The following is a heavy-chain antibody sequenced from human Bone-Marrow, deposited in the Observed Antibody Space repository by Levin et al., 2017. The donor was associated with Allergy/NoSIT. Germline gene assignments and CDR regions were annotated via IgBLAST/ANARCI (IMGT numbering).Heavy chain of an antibody. CDR2: ISSSSSYI. D-gene: IGHD3-3*01. J-gene: IGHJ4*02. V-gene: IGHV3-21*01. CDR3: ARDLRFLEWLLSTGNYYFDY. Sequence: GGSLRLSCAASGFTFSSYSMNWVRQAPGKGLEWVSSISSSSSYIYYADSVKGRFTISRDNAKNSLYLQMNGLRAEDTAVYYCARDLRFLEWLLSTGNYYFDYWGQGTLVTVSS. CDR1: GFTFSSYS.